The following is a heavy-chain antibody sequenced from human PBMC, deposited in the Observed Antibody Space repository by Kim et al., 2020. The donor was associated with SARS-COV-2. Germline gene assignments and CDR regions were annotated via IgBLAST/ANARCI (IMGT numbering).Heavy chain of an antibody. J-gene: IGHJ3*02. Sequence: SETLSLTCTVSGYSISSGYYWGWIRQPPGKGLEWIGSIYHSGSTYYNPSLKSRVTISVDTSKNQFSLKLSSVTAADTAVYYCAREFLSDGPPSMVRGITRTFDIWGQGTMVTVSS. D-gene: IGHD3-10*01. CDR3: AREFLSDGPPSMVRGITRTFDI. CDR1: GYSISSGYY. CDR2: IYHSGST. V-gene: IGHV4-38-2*02.